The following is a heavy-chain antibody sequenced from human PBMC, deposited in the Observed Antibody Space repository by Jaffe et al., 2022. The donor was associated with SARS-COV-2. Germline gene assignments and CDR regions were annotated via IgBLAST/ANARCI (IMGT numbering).Heavy chain of an antibody. V-gene: IGHV1-69*01. Sequence: QVQLVQSGAEVKKPGSSVKVSCKASGGTFSSYAISWVRQAPGQGLEWMGGIIPIFGTANYAQKFQGRVTITADESTSTAYMELSSLRSEDTAVYYCARDLDMYGDHGDLAFDIWGQGTMVTVSS. CDR1: GGTFSSYA. D-gene: IGHD4-17*01. CDR2: IIPIFGTA. CDR3: ARDLDMYGDHGDLAFDI. J-gene: IGHJ3*02.